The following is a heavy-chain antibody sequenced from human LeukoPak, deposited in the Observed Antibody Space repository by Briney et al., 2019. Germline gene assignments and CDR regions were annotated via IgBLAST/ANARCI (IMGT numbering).Heavy chain of an antibody. D-gene: IGHD5-12*01. CDR2: ISYDGSNK. CDR1: GFTFSSYG. J-gene: IGHJ5*02. V-gene: IGHV3-30*03. Sequence: GGSLRLSCAASGFTFSSYGMHWVRQAPGKGLEWVAVISYDGSNKYYADSVKGRFTISRDNSKNTLYLQMNSLRSDDTAVYYCARARRVATNNWFDPWGQGTLVTVSS. CDR3: ARARRVATNNWFDP.